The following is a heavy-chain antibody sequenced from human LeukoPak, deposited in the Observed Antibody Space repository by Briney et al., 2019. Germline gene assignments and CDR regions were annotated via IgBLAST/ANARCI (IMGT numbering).Heavy chain of an antibody. J-gene: IGHJ4*02. Sequence: GGSLRLSCAASGFTFSSYAMHWVRQAPGKGLEWVAVISYDGSNKYYADSVKGRFTISRDNSKNTVYLQMNSLRAEDTAVYYCAKNLRDGIAAYDYWGQGTLVTVSS. D-gene: IGHD6-25*01. CDR2: ISYDGSNK. CDR1: GFTFSSYA. V-gene: IGHV3-30-3*02. CDR3: AKNLRDGIAAYDY.